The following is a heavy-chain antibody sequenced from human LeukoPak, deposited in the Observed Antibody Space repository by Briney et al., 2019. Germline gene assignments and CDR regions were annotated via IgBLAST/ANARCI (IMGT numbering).Heavy chain of an antibody. CDR3: AKDITMVRCSFYFDY. CDR2: ISSTGAYI. CDR1: GCIFSSDS. D-gene: IGHD3-10*01. V-gene: IGHV3-21*04. Sequence: GGSLRLSCATSGCIFSSDSMIWVRQAPGKGLEWVSSISSTGAYIYYADSLKGRFTISRDNAKNSLYLQMNSLRAEDTAVYYCAKDITMVRCSFYFDYWGQGTLVTVSS. J-gene: IGHJ4*02.